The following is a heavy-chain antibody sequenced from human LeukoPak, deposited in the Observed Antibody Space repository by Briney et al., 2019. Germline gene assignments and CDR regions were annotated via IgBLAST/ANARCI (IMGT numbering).Heavy chain of an antibody. Sequence: GGSLRLSCAASGFTFSNYGMSWVRQAPGKGLEWVSTISGSGSATYNAGSVKGRFTTSRDNSNNTLYLQMNSLRAEDTAVYYCAKDSSSYDWGYMDVWGKGTTVTISS. J-gene: IGHJ6*03. CDR1: GFTFSNYG. CDR3: AKDSSSYDWGYMDV. V-gene: IGHV3-23*01. D-gene: IGHD3-22*01. CDR2: ISGSGSAT.